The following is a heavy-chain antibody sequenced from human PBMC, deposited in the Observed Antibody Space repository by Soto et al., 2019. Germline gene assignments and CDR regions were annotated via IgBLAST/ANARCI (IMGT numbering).Heavy chain of an antibody. J-gene: IGHJ6*03. CDR3: ASGKTQMTQDRMGFYYYMYV. V-gene: IGHV1-69*08. Sequence: QVQLVQSGAEVKKPGSSVKISCTASGDTFNDRTFTWLLRAHGQGLEWRGRAIPLLDASNSAEKFQDRVTITADNSTITAYMELSGLKSEDSAIYYCASGKTQMTQDRMGFYYYMYVWGKVTTVTVSS. D-gene: IGHD1-26*01. CDR1: GDTFNDRT. CDR2: AIPLLDAS.